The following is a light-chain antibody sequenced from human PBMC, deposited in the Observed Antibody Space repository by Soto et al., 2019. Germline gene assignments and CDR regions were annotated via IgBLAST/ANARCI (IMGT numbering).Light chain of an antibody. V-gene: IGKV1-17*01. CDR3: LQHFIYPRIN. CDR1: QRISKK. CDR2: AAS. J-gene: IGKJ5*01. Sequence: DIQMTQSPSSLSASVVGRVTITCRASQRISKKLSWYQQKPGKAPKLLIYAASSLQSGVPSRFSGSGSGTEFTLTIRSLQPEDFATYYCLQHFIYPRINCGQGTRLEIK.